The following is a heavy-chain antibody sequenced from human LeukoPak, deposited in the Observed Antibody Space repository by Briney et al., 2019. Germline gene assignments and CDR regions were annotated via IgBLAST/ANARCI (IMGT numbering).Heavy chain of an antibody. Sequence: ASVKVSCKASGYTFTGYYIHSVRQAPGQGLECMGWINPNSGGTNYAQKFQGRVTMTRDTSISTAYMELSRLRSDDTAVYYCARGGSGSYFSWLDPWGQGTLVTVSS. CDR3: ARGGSGSYFSWLDP. J-gene: IGHJ5*02. V-gene: IGHV1-2*02. CDR2: INPNSGGT. CDR1: GYTFTGYY. D-gene: IGHD3-10*01.